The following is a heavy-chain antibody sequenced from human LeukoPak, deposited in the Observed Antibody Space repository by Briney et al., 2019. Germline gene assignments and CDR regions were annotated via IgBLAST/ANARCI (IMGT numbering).Heavy chain of an antibody. J-gene: IGHJ4*02. CDR3: ARGSRSSTWYKGFVY. V-gene: IGHV4-34*01. CDR1: GGSFSGYY. CDR2: INHSGST. D-gene: IGHD6-13*01. Sequence: SETLSLTCAVYGGSFSGYYWSWIRQPPGKGLGGIGEINHSGSTNYNPSLKSRVTISVDTYKNQFSLKLSAVTAADTAWYYRARGSRSSTWYKGFVYWGRGTMLTVSS.